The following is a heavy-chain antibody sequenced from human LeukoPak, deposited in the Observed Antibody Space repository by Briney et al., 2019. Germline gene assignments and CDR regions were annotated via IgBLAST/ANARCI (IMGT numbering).Heavy chain of an antibody. V-gene: IGHV3-21*01. J-gene: IGHJ4*02. CDR2: ISGRSSHI. Sequence: AGGSLRLSCAASGFTFSVYDMNWVRQTPGKGLEWVASISGRSSHIYYADSVRGRFTISRDNTKNSVYLQMDSLRAEDAAVYYCANLKLQWMVFFGLDNWGQGTLVSVSS. CDR1: GFTFSVYD. CDR3: ANLKLQWMVFFGLDN. D-gene: IGHD6-19*01.